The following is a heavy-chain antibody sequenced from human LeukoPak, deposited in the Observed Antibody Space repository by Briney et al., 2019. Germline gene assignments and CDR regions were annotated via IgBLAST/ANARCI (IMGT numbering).Heavy chain of an antibody. Sequence: GASVKVSCKASGGTFNSHVISWLRQAPGQGLEWMGGIIPVFGTASYGEKFQGRVTITTDESTTTAYMEMSSLTSEDTAVYYCARGYYYGSESYWHTKWFDPWGQGTLVTVSS. CDR3: ARGYYYGSESYWHTKWFDP. CDR2: IIPVFGTA. V-gene: IGHV1-69*05. J-gene: IGHJ5*02. CDR1: GGTFNSHV. D-gene: IGHD3-10*01.